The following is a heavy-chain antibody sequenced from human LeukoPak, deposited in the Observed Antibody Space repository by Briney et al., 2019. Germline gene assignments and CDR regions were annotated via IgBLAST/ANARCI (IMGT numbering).Heavy chain of an antibody. CDR2: IKQDGSEK. J-gene: IGHJ4*02. D-gene: IGHD3-10*01. CDR3: ASVRGVIMPYYFDY. Sequence: GGSLRLSCAASGFTFSSYWMSWVRQAPGKGLEWVANIKQDGSEKYYVDSVKGRFTISRDNAKNSLYLQMNSLRAEDTAVYYCASVRGVIMPYYFDYWGQGTLVTVSS. CDR1: GFTFSSYW. V-gene: IGHV3-7*01.